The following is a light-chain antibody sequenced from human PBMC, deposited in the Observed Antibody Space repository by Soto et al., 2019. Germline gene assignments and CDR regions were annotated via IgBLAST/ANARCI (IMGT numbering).Light chain of an antibody. J-gene: IGKJ1*01. Sequence: EIVMTHSPATLSVSPGETATLSCRASQYVSNKVAWYQQKPGQAPRLLILGASTRATGVPARFSGSGSGTEFTLSISSLQSEDFAVYYCKQYKEWPPFTFGQGTKVDIK. CDR1: QYVSNK. V-gene: IGKV3-15*01. CDR3: KQYKEWPPFT. CDR2: GAS.